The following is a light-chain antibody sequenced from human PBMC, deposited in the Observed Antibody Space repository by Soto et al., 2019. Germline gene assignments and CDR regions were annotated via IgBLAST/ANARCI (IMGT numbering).Light chain of an antibody. CDR1: SSDVGAYNY. Sequence: QSALTQPASVSGSPGQSITISRTGTSSDVGAYNYVSWYQHYPGRAPKLMIYDVSNRPSGVSDRFSGSKSGSTASLTISGLQAEDESDYYCSSYTSSNTVLFGGGTKLTVL. V-gene: IGLV2-14*03. CDR2: DVS. J-gene: IGLJ2*01. CDR3: SSYTSSNTVL.